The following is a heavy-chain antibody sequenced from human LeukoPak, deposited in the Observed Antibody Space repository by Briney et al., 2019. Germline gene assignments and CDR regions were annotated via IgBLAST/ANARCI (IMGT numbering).Heavy chain of an antibody. D-gene: IGHD6-19*01. Sequence: VASVKVSCKASGGTFSSYAISWVRQAPGQGLEWMGRIIPILGIANYAQKFQGRVTTTADKSTSTVYMELSSLRSEDTAVYYCAGLVYSSGWSVYYFDYWGQGTLVTVSS. CDR2: IIPILGIA. CDR3: AGLVYSSGWSVYYFDY. J-gene: IGHJ4*02. CDR1: GGTFSSYA. V-gene: IGHV1-69*04.